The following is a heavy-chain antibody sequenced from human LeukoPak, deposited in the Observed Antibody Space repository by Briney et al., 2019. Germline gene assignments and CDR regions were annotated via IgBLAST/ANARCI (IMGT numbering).Heavy chain of an antibody. CDR3: AKGAEIDH. Sequence: GGSLRLSCAVSGFNFNNFAMSWVRQAPGKGPEWLSVMTRPADTTYYAESVKGRFIISRDYSKSMVYLQMNSLRVEDTAIYYRAKGAEIDHWGQGTPVTVSS. CDR1: GFNFNNFA. J-gene: IGHJ4*02. V-gene: IGHV3-23*01. CDR2: MTRPADTT.